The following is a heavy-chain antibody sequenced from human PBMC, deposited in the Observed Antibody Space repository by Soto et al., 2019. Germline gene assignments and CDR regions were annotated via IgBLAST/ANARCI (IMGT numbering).Heavy chain of an antibody. Sequence: GGSLRLSCAASGFTFSSYAMHWVRQAPGKGLEWVAVISYDGSNKYYADSVKGRFTISRDNSKNTLYLQMNSLRAEDTAVYYCARGPLYDFWSGYLDYWGQGTLVTVSS. V-gene: IGHV3-30-3*01. CDR3: ARGPLYDFWSGYLDY. D-gene: IGHD3-3*01. CDR1: GFTFSSYA. CDR2: ISYDGSNK. J-gene: IGHJ4*02.